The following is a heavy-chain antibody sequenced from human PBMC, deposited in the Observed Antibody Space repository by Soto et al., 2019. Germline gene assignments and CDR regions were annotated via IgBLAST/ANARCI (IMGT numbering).Heavy chain of an antibody. V-gene: IGHV3-48*03. D-gene: IGHD3-16*01. CDR2: ISTSGSTI. Sequence: GGVPRLSCAASGFTFKNFEMNWVRQAPGRGLEWVSYISTSGSTIYYADSVKGRFTISRDNAKNSLYLQMNSLRAEDTAVYYCARDGGFMGDYWGQGALVTVSS. J-gene: IGHJ4*02. CDR1: GFTFKNFE. CDR3: ARDGGFMGDY.